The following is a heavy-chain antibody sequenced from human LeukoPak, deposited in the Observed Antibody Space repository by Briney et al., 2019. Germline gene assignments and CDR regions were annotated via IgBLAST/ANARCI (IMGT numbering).Heavy chain of an antibody. CDR2: ISGSGGST. D-gene: IGHD4-17*01. CDR3: AKMEAWTTVTGSGVDY. J-gene: IGHJ4*02. V-gene: IGHV3-23*01. CDR1: GFTFSSYA. Sequence: PGRSLRLSCAASGFTFSSYAMSWVRQAPGKGLEWVSGISGSGGSTYYADSVKGRFTISRDNSKNTLYLQMNSLRAEDTAVYYCAKMEAWTTVTGSGVDYWGQGTLVTVSS.